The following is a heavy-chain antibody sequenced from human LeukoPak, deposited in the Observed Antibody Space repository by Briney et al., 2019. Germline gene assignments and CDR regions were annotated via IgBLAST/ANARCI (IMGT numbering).Heavy chain of an antibody. V-gene: IGHV3-23*01. J-gene: IGHJ4*02. CDR3: ARSKYTSGWYDY. Sequence: GGSLRLSCAASEFTFSTYAISWVRQAPGKGLEWLSAISANGGSTYYADSVKGRFTISRDNSKNTSYLQMNSLRAEDTAVYYCARSKYTSGWYDYWGQGTLVTVSS. D-gene: IGHD6-19*01. CDR2: ISANGGST. CDR1: EFTFSTYA.